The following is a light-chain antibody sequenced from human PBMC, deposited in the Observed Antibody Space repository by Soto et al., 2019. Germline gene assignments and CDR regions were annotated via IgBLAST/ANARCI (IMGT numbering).Light chain of an antibody. V-gene: IGKV1-5*03. CDR1: QSISDS. J-gene: IGKJ1*01. CDR2: EAS. Sequence: DIQMTQSPSTLSASVGDRVTITCRASQSISDSLAWYQQKPGKAPKLLIYEASSLKSGVPSRFSGSRSGTEYTLTISSLQPDDFATYYCQQYIGYWTFGQGTKVEIK. CDR3: QQYIGYWT.